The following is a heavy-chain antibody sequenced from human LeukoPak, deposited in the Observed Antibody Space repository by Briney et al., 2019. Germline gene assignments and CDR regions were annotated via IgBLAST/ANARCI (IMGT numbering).Heavy chain of an antibody. V-gene: IGHV3-48*03. CDR3: ASSTPLTSIDY. CDR1: GFTFSSYE. Sequence: PGGSLRLSCAASGFTFSSYEMNWVRQAPGKGLEWVSYISSSGSTIYYADSVKGRFTISRDNAKNSLYLQMNSLRAEDTAVYYCASSTPLTSIDYWGQGTLVTVSS. D-gene: IGHD3-10*01. CDR2: ISSSGSTI. J-gene: IGHJ4*02.